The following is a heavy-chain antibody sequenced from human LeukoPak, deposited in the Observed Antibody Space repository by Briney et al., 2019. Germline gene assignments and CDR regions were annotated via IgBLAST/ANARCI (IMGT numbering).Heavy chain of an antibody. CDR2: ISYDGSNK. Sequence: GGSLRLSCAASGFTFSSYAMHWVRQAPGKGLEWVAVISYDGSNKYYADSVKGRFTISRDNSKNTLYLQTDSLRAEDTAVYYCARGSGRYWYFDLWGRGTLVTVSS. D-gene: IGHD6-19*01. V-gene: IGHV3-30-3*01. CDR3: ARGSGRYWYFDL. J-gene: IGHJ2*01. CDR1: GFTFSSYA.